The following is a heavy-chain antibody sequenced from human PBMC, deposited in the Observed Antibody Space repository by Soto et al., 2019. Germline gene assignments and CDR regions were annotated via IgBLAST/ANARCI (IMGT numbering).Heavy chain of an antibody. J-gene: IGHJ6*02. CDR3: ARGNPFNYAGLDV. CDR2: MNAKSGDT. V-gene: IGHV1-8*01. CDR1: GSTFSDFD. Sequence: QAHLEQSGAEVKRPGASVKVSCKASGSTFSDFDINWLRQASGQEPEWMGWMNAKSGDTFFAQRFEGKFNMTWDTSLSPAYMEVGSLTSDDTAMYYCARGNPFNYAGLDVWGQGTTVAVSS. D-gene: IGHD3-16*01.